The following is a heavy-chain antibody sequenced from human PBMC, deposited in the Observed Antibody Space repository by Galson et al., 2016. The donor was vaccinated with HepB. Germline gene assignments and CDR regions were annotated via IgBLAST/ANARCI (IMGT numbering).Heavy chain of an antibody. V-gene: IGHV3-74*01. J-gene: IGHJ6*02. CDR2: IDRYGSST. CDR3: ARGRPYCSSTSCYPTYYYYYGMDV. CDR1: GFSFSSSW. D-gene: IGHD2-2*01. Sequence: SLRLSCAASGFSFSSSWMHWVRQAPGKGLVWVSRIDRYGSSTGYADSVKGRFTISRNNARNSLYLQMNSLRAEDTAVYYCARGRPYCSSTSCYPTYYYYYGMDVWGQGTTVTVSS.